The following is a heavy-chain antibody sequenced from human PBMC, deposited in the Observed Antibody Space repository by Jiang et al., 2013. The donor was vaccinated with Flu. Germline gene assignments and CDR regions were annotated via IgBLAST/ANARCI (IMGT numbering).Heavy chain of an antibody. J-gene: IGHJ4*02. CDR2: ISYDGSNK. CDR1: GLTFRSYG. CDR3: AKGYSGWDPQPYFDY. D-gene: IGHD5-12*01. V-gene: IGHV3-30*18. Sequence: QLLESGGGVVQPGRSLRLSCAASGLTFRSYGMHWVRQAPGKGLEWVAVISYDGSNKDYADSVKGRFTISRDNSKNTVFLQMNSLRGEDTAVYYCAKGYSGWDPQPYFDYWGQGTLVTVTS.